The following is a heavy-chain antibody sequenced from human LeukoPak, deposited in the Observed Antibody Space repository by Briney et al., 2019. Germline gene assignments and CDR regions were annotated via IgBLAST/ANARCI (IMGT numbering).Heavy chain of an antibody. D-gene: IGHD4-23*01. V-gene: IGHV1-18*04. Sequence: ASVKVSCKASGYTFTGYYMHWVRQAPGQGLEWMGWISAYNGNTNYAQKLQGRVTMTTDTSTSTAYMELRSLRSDDTAVYYCARDPYGGGTYYYGMDVWGQGTTVTVFS. CDR3: ARDPYGGGTYYYGMDV. CDR1: GYTFTGYY. CDR2: ISAYNGNT. J-gene: IGHJ6*02.